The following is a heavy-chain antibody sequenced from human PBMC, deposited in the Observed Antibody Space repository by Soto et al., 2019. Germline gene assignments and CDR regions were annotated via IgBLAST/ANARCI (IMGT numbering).Heavy chain of an antibody. CDR3: ARAIGYDSSGYYPYGMDV. V-gene: IGHV1-3*05. D-gene: IGHD3-22*01. CDR1: GYTFTSYA. J-gene: IGHJ6*02. CDR2: INAGNGNT. Sequence: QVQLVQSGAEEKKPGASVKVSCKASGYTFTSYAMHWVRQAPGQRLEWMGWINAGNGNTKYSQKFQGRVTITRDTSASTAYMELSSLRSEDTAVYYCARAIGYDSSGYYPYGMDVWGQGTTVTVSS.